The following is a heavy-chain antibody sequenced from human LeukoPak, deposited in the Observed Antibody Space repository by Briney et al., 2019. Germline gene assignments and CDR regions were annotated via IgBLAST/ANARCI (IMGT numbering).Heavy chain of an antibody. Sequence: PGGSLRLSCEASGFIFSNFAMSWVRQAPGRGLEGVAAVKTSADDTYYSDSVRGRFTISRDNSRSMVFLQMNSLRAEDSALYYCAKGQMTTILGFDSWGQGALVTVSS. CDR3: AKGQMTTILGFDS. D-gene: IGHD5-24*01. CDR1: GFIFSNFA. CDR2: VKTSADDT. V-gene: IGHV3-23*01. J-gene: IGHJ4*02.